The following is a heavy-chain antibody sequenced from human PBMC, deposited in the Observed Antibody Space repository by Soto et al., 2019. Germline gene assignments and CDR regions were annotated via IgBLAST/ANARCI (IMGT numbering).Heavy chain of an antibody. CDR2: IYYSGST. Sequence: PSETLSLTCTVSGGSINSGDDYWSWIRQHPGKGLEWIGYIYYSGSTYYNPSLKSRVNISVDTSKNHFSLKLSCVTAADTAVYYCARNYYDSSGYGDXXDHWGQGTLVTVSS. D-gene: IGHD3-22*01. V-gene: IGHV4-31*03. J-gene: IGHJ4*02. CDR1: GGSINSGDDY. CDR3: ARNYYDSSGYGDXXDH.